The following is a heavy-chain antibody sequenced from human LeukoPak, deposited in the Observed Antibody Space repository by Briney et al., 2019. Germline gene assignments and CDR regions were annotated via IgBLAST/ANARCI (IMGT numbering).Heavy chain of an antibody. J-gene: IGHJ5*02. CDR3: ARERHSSGWYNWFDP. CDR2: IIPIFGTA. Sequence: WASVKVSCKASGGTFSSYAISWVRQAPGQGLEWMGGIIPIFGTANYAQKFQGRVTITADESTSTAYMELSSLRSEDTAVYYCARERHSSGWYNWFDPWGQGTLATVSS. D-gene: IGHD6-19*01. CDR1: GGTFSSYA. V-gene: IGHV1-69*13.